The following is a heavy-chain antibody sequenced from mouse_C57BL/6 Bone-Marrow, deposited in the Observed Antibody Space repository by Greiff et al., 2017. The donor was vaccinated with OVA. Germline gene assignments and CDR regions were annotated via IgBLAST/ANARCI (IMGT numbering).Heavy chain of an antibody. V-gene: IGHV1-80*01. CDR1: GYAFSSYW. CDR2: IYPGDGDT. CDR3: ARRAYGPWFAY. Sequence: VQLQQSGAELVKPGASVKISCKASGYAFSSYWMNWVKQRPGKGLEWIGQIYPGDGDTNYNGKFKGKATLTADKSSSTAYMELRSLTSEDSAVYFCARRAYGPWFAYWGQGTLVTVSA. D-gene: IGHD1-1*02. J-gene: IGHJ3*01.